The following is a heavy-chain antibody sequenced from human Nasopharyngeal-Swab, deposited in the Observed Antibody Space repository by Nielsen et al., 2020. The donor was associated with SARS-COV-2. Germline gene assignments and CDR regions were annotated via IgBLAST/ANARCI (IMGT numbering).Heavy chain of an antibody. J-gene: IGHJ4*02. CDR3: AKDIAAAGTGY. CDR1: GFTFDDYA. V-gene: IGHV3-9*01. CDR2: ISWNSGSI. D-gene: IGHD6-13*01. Sequence: SLKISCAASGFTFDDYAMHWVRQAPGKGLEWVSGISWNSGSIGYADSVKGRFTISRDNAKNSLYLQMNNLRAEDTALYYCAKDIAAAGTGYWGQGTLVTVSS.